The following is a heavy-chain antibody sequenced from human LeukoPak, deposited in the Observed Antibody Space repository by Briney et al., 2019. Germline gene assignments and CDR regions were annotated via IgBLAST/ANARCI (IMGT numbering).Heavy chain of an antibody. J-gene: IGHJ4*02. D-gene: IGHD3-16*01. CDR3: ARGSYRFGGDFDY. CDR1: CGSISSYY. CDR2: IYYNGGT. Sequence: SETLSLTCTVSCGSISSYYWSWIRQPPGKGLEWIGYIYYNGGTNYNPSLKSRVTISVDTSKNQFSLKLSSVTAADTAVYYCARGSYRFGGDFDYWGQGTLVTVSS. V-gene: IGHV4-59*01.